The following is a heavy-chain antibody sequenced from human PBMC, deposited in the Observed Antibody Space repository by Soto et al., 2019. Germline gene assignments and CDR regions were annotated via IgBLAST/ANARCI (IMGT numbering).Heavy chain of an antibody. D-gene: IGHD4-17*01. J-gene: IGHJ6*02. CDR2: IDPSDSYT. V-gene: IGHV5-10-1*01. Sequence: GESLKISCKGSGYSFTSYWISWVRQMPGKGLEWMGRIDPSDSYTNYSPSFQGHVTISADKSISTAYLQWSSLKASDTAMYYCARHTTTADYYYYYGMDVWGQGTTVTVSS. CDR3: ARHTTTADYYYYYGMDV. CDR1: GYSFTSYW.